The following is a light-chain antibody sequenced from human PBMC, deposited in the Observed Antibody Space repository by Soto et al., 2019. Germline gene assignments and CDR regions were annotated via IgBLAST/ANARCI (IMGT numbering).Light chain of an antibody. V-gene: IGLV2-14*03. Sequence: QSVLTQPASVSGSPGQSIPIACTGTSSDVGGYNHVSWYQVHPGKAPRLVIYDVSIRPPAVSDRFSGSTSGNTASLTISGLQAEDEADYYCSSYTATRTVVFGGGTKLTVL. J-gene: IGLJ3*02. CDR1: SSDVGGYNH. CDR2: DVS. CDR3: SSYTATRTVV.